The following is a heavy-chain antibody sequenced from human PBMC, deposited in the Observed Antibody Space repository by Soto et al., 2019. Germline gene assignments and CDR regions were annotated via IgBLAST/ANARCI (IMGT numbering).Heavy chain of an antibody. CDR2: IYSSGST. J-gene: IGHJ4*02. Sequence: QVQLQESGPGLVKPSQTLSLTCSVSGGSINSGGYYWSWIRQHPGKGLEWIGYIYSSGSTYYKSPLKSRVTISVDTSKNQFSLKMSSVTAADTAVYYCARRPRGGSYYFDYWGQGTLVTVSS. D-gene: IGHD1-26*01. CDR3: ARRPRGGSYYFDY. CDR1: GGSINSGGYY. V-gene: IGHV4-31*03.